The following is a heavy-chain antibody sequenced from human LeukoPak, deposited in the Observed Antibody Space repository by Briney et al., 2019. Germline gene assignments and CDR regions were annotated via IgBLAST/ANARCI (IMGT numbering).Heavy chain of an antibody. CDR1: GFTFSSYW. V-gene: IGHV3-74*01. J-gene: IGHJ3*02. CDR3: ARKAIYGSAAFDI. Sequence: PGGSRRLSCAASGFTFSSYWMQWVRQVPGKGLVWVSRINIDGSTTNYADSVKGRYTISRDNAKNTLSLQMNSLRAEDTAVYYCARKAIYGSAAFDIWGQGTMVTVSS. CDR2: INIDGSTT. D-gene: IGHD2-15*01.